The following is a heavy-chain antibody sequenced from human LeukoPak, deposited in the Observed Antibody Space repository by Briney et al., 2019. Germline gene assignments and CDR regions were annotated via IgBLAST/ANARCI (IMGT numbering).Heavy chain of an antibody. V-gene: IGHV3-30*18. CDR1: GFTFSSYG. CDR3: AKDYGYSYGPRVVVIHYYFDY. CDR2: ISYDGSNK. Sequence: PGGSLRLSCAASGFTFSSYGMHWVRQAPGKGLEWVAVISYDGSNKYYADSVKGRFTISRDNSKNTLYLQMNSLRAEDTAVYYCAKDYGYSYGPRVVVIHYYFDYWGQGTLVTVSS. D-gene: IGHD5-18*01. J-gene: IGHJ4*02.